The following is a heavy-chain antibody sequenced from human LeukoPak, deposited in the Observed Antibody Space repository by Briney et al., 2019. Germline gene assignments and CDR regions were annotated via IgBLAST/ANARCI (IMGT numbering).Heavy chain of an antibody. CDR1: GGTFSSYP. J-gene: IGHJ4*01. Sequence: SVKVSCKASGGTFSSYPISWVRQAPVQGLEWMGGFIPAFGAPNYALKFQGRVTITADEFTSTVYMELSSLRFEDTAVYYCARPSYGGYDYGRYFPYWGQGTLVTVSS. V-gene: IGHV1-69*13. D-gene: IGHD5-12*01. CDR3: ARPSYGGYDYGRYFPY. CDR2: FIPAFGAP.